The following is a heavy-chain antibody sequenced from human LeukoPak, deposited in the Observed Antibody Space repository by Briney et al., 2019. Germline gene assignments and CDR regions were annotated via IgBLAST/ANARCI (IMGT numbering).Heavy chain of an antibody. CDR1: GLTFSNAL. J-gene: IGHJ4*02. Sequence: GGSLRLSCAASGLTFSNALMNWVRQAPGKGLEWVGRIKRKIDGGITDFAAPVKGRFTISRDDSKDTMYLEMNSLRTEDTAVYYCTTQPLYYGSETYSSYYFDHWGQGILVTVSS. CDR3: TTQPLYYGSETYSSYYFDH. CDR2: IKRKIDGGIT. V-gene: IGHV3-15*01. D-gene: IGHD3-10*01.